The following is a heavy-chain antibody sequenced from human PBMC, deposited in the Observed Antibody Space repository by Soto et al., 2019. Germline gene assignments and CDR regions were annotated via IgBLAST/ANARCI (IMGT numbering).Heavy chain of an antibody. J-gene: IGHJ5*02. CDR3: AREGALKPFSS. Sequence: GGSLRLSCAASGFTFSAYVMSWVRQAPGKGLEWVSHISGTSVYIHYADSVKGRFTISRDNAKNSVYLQMDSLRVEDTAVYYCAREGALKPFSSWGQGALVTVSS. CDR2: ISGTSVYI. V-gene: IGHV3-21*01. CDR1: GFTFSAYV.